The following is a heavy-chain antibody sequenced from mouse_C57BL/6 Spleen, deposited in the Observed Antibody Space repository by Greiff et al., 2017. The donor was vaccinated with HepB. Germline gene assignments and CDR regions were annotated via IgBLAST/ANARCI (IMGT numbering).Heavy chain of an antibody. CDR2: IWTGGGT. D-gene: IGHD1-1*01. CDR3: ARNGNPYGSSYPYWYFDV. Sequence: QVQLKESGPGLVAPSQSLSITCTVSGFSLTSYAISWVRQPPGKGLEWLGVIWTGGGTNYNSALKSRLSISKDNSKSQVFLKMNSLQTDDTARYYCARNGNPYGSSYPYWYFDVWGTGTTVTVSS. J-gene: IGHJ1*03. CDR1: GFSLTSYA. V-gene: IGHV2-9-1*01.